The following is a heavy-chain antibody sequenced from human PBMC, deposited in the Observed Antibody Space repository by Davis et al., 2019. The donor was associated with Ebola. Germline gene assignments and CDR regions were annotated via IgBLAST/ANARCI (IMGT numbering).Heavy chain of an antibody. V-gene: IGHV3-9*01. D-gene: IGHD6-19*01. Sequence: PGGSLRLSCAASGFTFDDYAMHWVRQAPGKGLAWVSGISWNSGSIGYADSVKGRFTISRDNAKNTLYLEMNSLRVDDTAVYYCVRDLWLDENWGQGTLVTVSS. J-gene: IGHJ4*02. CDR3: VRDLWLDEN. CDR1: GFTFDDYA. CDR2: ISWNSGSI.